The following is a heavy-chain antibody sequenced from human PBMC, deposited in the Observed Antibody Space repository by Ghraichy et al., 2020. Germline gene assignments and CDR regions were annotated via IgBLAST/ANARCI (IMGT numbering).Heavy chain of an antibody. Sequence: SETLSLTCTVSGGSVSSGSYYWSWIRQPPGKGLEWIGYIYYSGSTNYNPSLKSRVTISVDTSKNQFSLKLSSVTAADTAVYYCARAYDILTGYVRAYYYYMDVWGKGTTVTVSS. J-gene: IGHJ6*03. CDR1: GGSVSSGSYY. CDR2: IYYSGST. CDR3: ARAYDILTGYVRAYYYYMDV. V-gene: IGHV4-61*01. D-gene: IGHD3-9*01.